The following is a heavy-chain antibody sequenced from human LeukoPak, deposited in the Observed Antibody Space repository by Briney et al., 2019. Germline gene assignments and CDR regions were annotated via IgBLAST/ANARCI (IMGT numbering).Heavy chain of an antibody. J-gene: IGHJ4*02. Sequence: SETLSLTCAVYGGSFSGYYWSWIRQPPGKGLEWIGEINHSGSTNYNPSLKSRVTISVDTSKNQFSLKLGSVTAADTAVYYCARQSGNIVGATFDYWGQGTLVTVSS. V-gene: IGHV4-34*01. D-gene: IGHD1-26*01. CDR1: GGSFSGYY. CDR3: ARQSGNIVGATFDY. CDR2: INHSGST.